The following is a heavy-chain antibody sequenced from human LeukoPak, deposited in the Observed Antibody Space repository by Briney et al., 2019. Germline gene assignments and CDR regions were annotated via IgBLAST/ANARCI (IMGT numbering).Heavy chain of an antibody. CDR3: ARVDGDDSSGRPDY. CDR2: ISSSSSTI. D-gene: IGHD3-22*01. J-gene: IGHJ4*02. Sequence: GGSLRLSCAASGFTFSSYSMNWVRQAPGKGLEWVSYISSSSSTIYYADSVKGRFTISRDNAKNSLYLQMNSLRAEDTAVYYCARVDGDDSSGRPDYWGQGTLVTVSS. CDR1: GFTFSSYS. V-gene: IGHV3-48*04.